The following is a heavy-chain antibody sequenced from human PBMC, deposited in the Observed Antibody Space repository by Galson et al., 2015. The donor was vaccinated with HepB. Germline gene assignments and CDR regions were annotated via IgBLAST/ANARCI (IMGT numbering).Heavy chain of an antibody. D-gene: IGHD3-9*01. CDR2: INPNSGGT. Sequence: SVKVSCKASGYTFTGYYMHWVRQAPGQGLEWMGRINPNSGGTNYAQKFQGRVTMTRDTSISTAYMELSRLRSDDTAVYYCAREDIVTDYDILTGYSLTDYWGQGTLVTVSS. J-gene: IGHJ4*02. CDR3: AREDIVTDYDILTGYSLTDY. CDR1: GYTFTGYY. V-gene: IGHV1-2*06.